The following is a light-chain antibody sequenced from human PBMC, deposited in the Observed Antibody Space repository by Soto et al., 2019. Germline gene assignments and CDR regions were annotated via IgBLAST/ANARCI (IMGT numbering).Light chain of an antibody. CDR3: QQYKAYSPWT. Sequence: DIQMTQSPSTLSASVGARVTLTCRASQTIGRWLAWYQQTPGKAPRLLIYDASRLESGVPSTFGGSGSGTEFTLTISSLQPDDFATYYCQQYKAYSPWTFGQGTKVEV. V-gene: IGKV1-5*01. CDR2: DAS. J-gene: IGKJ1*01. CDR1: QTIGRW.